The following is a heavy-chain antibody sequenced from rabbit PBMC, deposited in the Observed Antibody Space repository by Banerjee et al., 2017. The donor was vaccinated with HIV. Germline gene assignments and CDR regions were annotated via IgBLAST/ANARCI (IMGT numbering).Heavy chain of an antibody. CDR1: GFDISSYY. J-gene: IGHJ6*01. Sequence: QSVEESGGRLVTPGTPLTLTCTASGFDISSYYMQWVRQAPGKGLEYIGFINPGGAPYYASWAKGRFTISRTSTTVDLKITSPTTEDTATYFCARDTSSSFSSYGMDLWGPGTLVTVS. CDR2: INPGGAP. D-gene: IGHD1-1*01. V-gene: IGHV1S69*01. CDR3: ARDTSSSFSSYGMDL.